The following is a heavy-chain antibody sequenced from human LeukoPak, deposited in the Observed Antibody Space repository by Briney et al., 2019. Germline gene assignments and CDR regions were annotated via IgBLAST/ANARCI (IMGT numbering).Heavy chain of an antibody. D-gene: IGHD3-16*01. Sequence: SGTLSLTCTVSGGAIGSHYWTWVRQTPGKGLEWMGYVYDIGSTKYNPSLKSRVTISVDTSKNQFSLRLSSVTAADTAVYYCARGGVLKSVDYWGQGTLVAVSS. CDR3: ARGGVLKSVDY. CDR1: GGAIGSHY. CDR2: VYDIGST. V-gene: IGHV4-59*11. J-gene: IGHJ4*02.